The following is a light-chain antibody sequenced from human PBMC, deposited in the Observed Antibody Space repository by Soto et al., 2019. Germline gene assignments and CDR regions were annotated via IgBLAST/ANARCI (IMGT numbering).Light chain of an antibody. J-gene: IGLJ2*01. V-gene: IGLV2-14*01. CDR3: SSYTGSSTLV. CDR1: SSDVGGYNY. CDR2: DVS. Sequence: QSALTPPASVSGSPGQSITISCTGTSSDVGGYNYVSWYQQYPGKAPKLMMYDVSTRPSGVSHRFSGYTSGNTASLTISGLQAEEDADYYRSSYTGSSTLVFGGGTKLTVL.